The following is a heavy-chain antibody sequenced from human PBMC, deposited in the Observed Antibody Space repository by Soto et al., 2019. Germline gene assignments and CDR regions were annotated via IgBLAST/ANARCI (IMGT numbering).Heavy chain of an antibody. V-gene: IGHV3-9*01. CDR2: INWDSGDI. J-gene: IGHJ4*02. CDR3: AKDTAPGFYDANGHLDY. CDR1: GISFDDYA. D-gene: IGHD2-8*01. Sequence: GGSLRLSCVVSGISFDDYAMHWVRQVPGKGLEWVSGINWDSGDIGYADSVKGRFTISRDNAKNSLYLQMNSLKTEDTALYYCAKDTAPGFYDANGHLDYWGQGTPVTV.